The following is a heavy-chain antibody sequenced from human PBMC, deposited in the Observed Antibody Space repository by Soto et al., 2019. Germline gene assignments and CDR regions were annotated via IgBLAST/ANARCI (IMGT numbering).Heavy chain of an antibody. Sequence: QVQLVQSGAEVKRPGSSVKVSCKASGDTFAFYSINWVRQAPGLGLEWMGRINPILSMSNYAQRFQGRVTMTADKSTSTAYMVLNSLRSEDTAIYYCATSYGSGYRAFDYWGQGALVTLSS. D-gene: IGHD3-10*01. CDR3: ATSYGSGYRAFDY. CDR1: GDTFAFYS. CDR2: INPILSMS. J-gene: IGHJ4*02. V-gene: IGHV1-69*02.